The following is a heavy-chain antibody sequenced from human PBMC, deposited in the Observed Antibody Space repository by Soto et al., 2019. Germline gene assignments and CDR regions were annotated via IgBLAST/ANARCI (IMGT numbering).Heavy chain of an antibody. CDR1: VGSISSGGYS. CDR3: ARAPSP. Sequence: SETLSLTCAVSVGSISSGGYSWGWIRQPAWKVLEWIGYIYQSGSTXYKPSLKXXVTISVDRSKNXFSLKXRSLTAADTAVYYCARAPSPWRQGTLVPXSS. J-gene: IGHJ5*02. V-gene: IGHV4-30-2*01. CDR2: IYQSGST.